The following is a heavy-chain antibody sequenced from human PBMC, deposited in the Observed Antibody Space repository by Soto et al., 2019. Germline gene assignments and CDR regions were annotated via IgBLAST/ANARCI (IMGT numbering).Heavy chain of an antibody. V-gene: IGHV5-51*01. D-gene: IGHD6-6*01. Sequence: GESLKISCQGSGYSFASYWIGWVRQMPGKDLEWMGIIYPGDSDTRYSPSFQGQVTISADKSLRTACLQWTSLKASDTALYYCARTRSFTLGFYYDGMDVWGQGTTVTVSS. J-gene: IGHJ6*02. CDR3: ARTRSFTLGFYYDGMDV. CDR1: GYSFASYW. CDR2: IYPGDSDT.